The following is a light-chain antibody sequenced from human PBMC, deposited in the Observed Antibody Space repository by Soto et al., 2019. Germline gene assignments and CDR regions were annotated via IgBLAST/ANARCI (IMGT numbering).Light chain of an antibody. CDR2: EGS. J-gene: IGLJ1*01. CDR3: CSYVGARTYV. Sequence: QSALTRPASVSGSPGQSITISCSGSISDVGSSGPVSWYQHHPGQVPKLIIYEGSRRPSGVSSRFSGSKTDNTASLTITGLQAEDEANYYCCSYVGARTYVFGTGTKVTAL. V-gene: IGLV2-23*01. CDR1: ISDVGSSGP.